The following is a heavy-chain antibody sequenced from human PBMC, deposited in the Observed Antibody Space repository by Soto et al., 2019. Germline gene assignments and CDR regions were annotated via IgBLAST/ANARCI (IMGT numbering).Heavy chain of an antibody. CDR2: IKRDGSER. CDR1: GFTLSHYL. CDR3: ARAMSSGNWYAIWDY. D-gene: IGHD2-15*01. J-gene: IGHJ4*02. Sequence: GGSLRLSCADSGFTLSHYLMSWVRQAPGKGLEWVANIKRDGSERSYVDSVKGRFTISRDNAKNSLYLQMNSLRVEDTAVYYCARAMSSGNWYAIWDYWGQGT. V-gene: IGHV3-7*04.